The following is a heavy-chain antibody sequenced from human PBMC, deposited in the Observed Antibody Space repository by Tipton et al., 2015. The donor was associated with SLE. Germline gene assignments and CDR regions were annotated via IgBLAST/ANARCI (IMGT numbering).Heavy chain of an antibody. J-gene: IGHJ3*02. CDR2: IYYSGST. V-gene: IGHV4-59*01. CDR3: ARDSSGWYDPSVRAFDI. D-gene: IGHD6-19*01. CDR1: GGSISSYY. Sequence: TLSLTCTVSGGSISSYYWSWIRQPPGKGLEWIGYIYYSGSTNYNPSLKSRVTISVDTSKNQFSLKLSSVTAADTVVYYCARDSSGWYDPSVRAFDIWGQGTMVTVSS.